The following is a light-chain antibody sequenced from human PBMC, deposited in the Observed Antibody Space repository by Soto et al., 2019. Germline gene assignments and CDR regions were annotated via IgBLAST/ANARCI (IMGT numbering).Light chain of an antibody. CDR3: QQYGSSGT. Sequence: EILLKQSPCTLALSPGERATLSCRASQAIRDNLAWYQHKPGQPPRLLIHDASTRATGIPARLSGGGSGTDFTLTISRLDPEDFAVYYCQQYGSSGTFGQGTKVDIK. CDR1: QAIRDN. V-gene: IGKV3-20*01. CDR2: DAS. J-gene: IGKJ1*01.